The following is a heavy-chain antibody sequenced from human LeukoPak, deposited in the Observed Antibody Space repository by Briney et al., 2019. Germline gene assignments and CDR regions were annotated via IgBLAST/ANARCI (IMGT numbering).Heavy chain of an antibody. D-gene: IGHD3-16*01. CDR3: ARDVAAPGGVYFDY. V-gene: IGHV3-66*01. J-gene: IGHJ4*02. CDR2: IYTGGTT. CDR1: GFTVSSNS. Sequence: GGSLTLSCAASGFTVSSNSMSWVRHAPGKGLVWVSVIYTGGTTYYADSVKGRFTISRDNSKNTLYLQMNSLRAEDTAVYYCARDVAAPGGVYFDYWGQGTLVTVSS.